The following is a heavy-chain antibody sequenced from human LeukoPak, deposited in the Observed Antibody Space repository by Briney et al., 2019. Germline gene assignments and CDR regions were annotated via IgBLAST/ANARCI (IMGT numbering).Heavy chain of an antibody. CDR1: GFTFSDYY. D-gene: IGHD6-19*01. Sequence: GGSLRLSCAASGFTFSDYYMSWMRQAPGKGLEWASYIGDSGSTIFYAGSVKGRFTISRDDAKNSLYLQMNSLRAEDTAVYYCAKSRGIYDNSGWRTFDYWGQGTLVTVSS. CDR3: AKSRGIYDNSGWRTFDY. V-gene: IGHV3-11*04. J-gene: IGHJ4*02. CDR2: IGDSGSTI.